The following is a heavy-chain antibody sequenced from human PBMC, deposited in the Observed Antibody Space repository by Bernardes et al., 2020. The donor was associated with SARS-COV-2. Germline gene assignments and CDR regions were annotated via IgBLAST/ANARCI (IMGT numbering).Heavy chain of an antibody. CDR2: INSAGSST. D-gene: IGHD2-2*01. CDR3: ARPISSTNRPDY. CDR1: GFTFSSYW. Sequence: GGSLRLSCAASGFTFSSYWMHWVRQAPGKGLVWVARINSAGSSTSYADSVKGRFTISRDNAKNTLYLQMNSLRGEDTAVYYCARPISSTNRPDYWGPGILVTVSA. V-gene: IGHV3-74*01. J-gene: IGHJ4*02.